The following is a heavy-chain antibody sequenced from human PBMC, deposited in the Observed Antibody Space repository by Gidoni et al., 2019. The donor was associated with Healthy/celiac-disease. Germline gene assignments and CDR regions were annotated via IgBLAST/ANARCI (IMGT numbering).Heavy chain of an antibody. V-gene: IGHV3-23*01. CDR1: GFTFSSYA. D-gene: IGHD2-15*01. CDR3: AKVGIVVVPSAGMDV. Sequence: EVQLLESVGVLVQPGGSLRLSCAASGFTFSSYAMRWVRQAPGKGLEWVSAISGSGGSTYYADSVKGRFTISRDNAKNTLYLQMNSLRAEDTAVYYCAKVGIVVVPSAGMDVWGQGTTVTVSS. CDR2: ISGSGGST. J-gene: IGHJ6*02.